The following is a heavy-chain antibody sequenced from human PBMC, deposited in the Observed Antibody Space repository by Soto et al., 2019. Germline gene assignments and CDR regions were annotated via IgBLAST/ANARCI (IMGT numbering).Heavy chain of an antibody. J-gene: IGHJ6*02. CDR1: GGSISSSSYY. D-gene: IGHD4-17*01. Sequence: SETLSLTCTVSGGSISSSSYYWGWIRQPPGKGLEWIGSIYYSGSTYYNPSLKSRVTISVDTSKNQFSLKLSSVTAADTAVYYCARLDYGETYYYGMDVWGQGTTVTVSS. CDR3: ARLDYGETYYYGMDV. CDR2: IYYSGST. V-gene: IGHV4-39*01.